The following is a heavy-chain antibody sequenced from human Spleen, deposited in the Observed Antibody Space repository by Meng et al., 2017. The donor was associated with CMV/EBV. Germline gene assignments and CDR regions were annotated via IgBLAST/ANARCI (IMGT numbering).Heavy chain of an antibody. CDR3: ARLSGWYFDL. Sequence: SLTCAVSGDSISSGYWWGWVRQSPGKGLEWFGEIHHSGSTVYNPSLKSRVTISVQRSKNQFSLNLRSVTAEDTAIYYCARLSGWYFDLWGRGTLVTVSS. D-gene: IGHD3-10*01. J-gene: IGHJ2*01. CDR1: GDSISSGYW. V-gene: IGHV4-4*02. CDR2: IHHSGST.